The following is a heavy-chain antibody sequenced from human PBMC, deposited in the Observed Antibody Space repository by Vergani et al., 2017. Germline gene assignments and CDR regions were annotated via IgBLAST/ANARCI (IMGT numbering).Heavy chain of an antibody. CDR2: IIPIFGTA. D-gene: IGHD3-22*01. V-gene: IGHV1-69*06. J-gene: IGHJ3*02. CDR3: ARGYYYDSSGYYLDAFDI. CDR1: GGTFSSYA. Sequence: QVQLVQSGAEVKKPGSSVKVSCKASGGTFSSYAISWVRQAPGQGLEWMGGIIPIFGTANYAQKFQGRVTMTTDTSTSTAYMELRSLRSDDTAVYYCARGYYYDSSGYYLDAFDIWGQGTMVTVSS.